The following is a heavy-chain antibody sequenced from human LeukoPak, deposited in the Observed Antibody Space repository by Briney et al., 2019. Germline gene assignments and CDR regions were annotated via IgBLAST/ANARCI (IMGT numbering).Heavy chain of an antibody. CDR1: GGSISSGNYD. V-gene: IGHV4-39*01. CDR2: INYSGST. J-gene: IGHJ4*02. Sequence: SETLSLTCTVSGGSISSGNYDWAWLRQPPGKGLEWIATINYSGSTYFNPSLKSRVTISVDTSKNQFSLKLTSVIAADTAVFYCARYLSRGFYFDYWGQGTLVTVSS. CDR3: ARYLSRGFYFDY.